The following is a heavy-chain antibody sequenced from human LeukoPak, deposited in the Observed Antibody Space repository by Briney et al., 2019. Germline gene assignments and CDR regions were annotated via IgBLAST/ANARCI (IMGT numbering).Heavy chain of an antibody. Sequence: AGGSLRLSCAASGVTFSSYAMSWVRQAPGKGLEWVSGIGGSGDITYYADSVKGRFTISRDNSKNTLYLQMNSLSAEDTAVYYCAKAAVAAYFYYYGMDVWGQGTTVTVSS. CDR1: GVTFSSYA. V-gene: IGHV3-23*01. D-gene: IGHD6-19*01. CDR2: IGGSGDIT. CDR3: AKAAVAAYFYYYGMDV. J-gene: IGHJ6*02.